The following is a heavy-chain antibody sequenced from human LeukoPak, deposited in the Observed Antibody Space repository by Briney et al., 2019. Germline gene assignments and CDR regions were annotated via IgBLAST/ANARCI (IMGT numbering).Heavy chain of an antibody. CDR3: ASEAYYYDRSGYRHFDY. V-gene: IGHV3-21*01. CDR2: ISSSSSYI. J-gene: IGHJ4*02. Sequence: GGSLRLSCAASGFTFSSYSMNWVRQAPGKGPEWVSSISSSSSYIYYADSVKGRFTISRDNAKNSLYLQMNSLRAEDTAVYYCASEAYYYDRSGYRHFDYWGQGTLVTVSS. CDR1: GFTFSSYS. D-gene: IGHD3-22*01.